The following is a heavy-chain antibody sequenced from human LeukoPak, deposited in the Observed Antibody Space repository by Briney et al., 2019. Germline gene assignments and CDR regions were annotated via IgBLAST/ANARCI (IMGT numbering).Heavy chain of an antibody. V-gene: IGHV4-39*07. CDR2: IYYSGST. D-gene: IGHD1-1*01. Sequence: SETLSLTCTVSGGSISSSSYYWGWIRQPPGKGLEWIGSIYYSGSTYYNPSLKSRVTISVDTSKNQFSLKLSSVTAADTAVYYCARVRYNWNDFDYWGQGTLVTVSS. J-gene: IGHJ4*02. CDR1: GGSISSSSYY. CDR3: ARVRYNWNDFDY.